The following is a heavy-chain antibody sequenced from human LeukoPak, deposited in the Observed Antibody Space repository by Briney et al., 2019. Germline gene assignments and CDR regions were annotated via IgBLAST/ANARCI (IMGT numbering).Heavy chain of an antibody. J-gene: IGHJ6*03. D-gene: IGHD6-13*01. V-gene: IGHV3-23*01. Sequence: GGSLRLSCAASGFSFNSYVMSWVRQAPGKGLEWVSGIGRSGDSTHYADSVKGRFTISRDNSNNRLYLQMNSLRAEDTAVYYCAAAGSSYYYYYMDVWGKGTTVTVSS. CDR3: AAAGSSYYYYYMDV. CDR1: GFSFNSYV. CDR2: IGRSGDST.